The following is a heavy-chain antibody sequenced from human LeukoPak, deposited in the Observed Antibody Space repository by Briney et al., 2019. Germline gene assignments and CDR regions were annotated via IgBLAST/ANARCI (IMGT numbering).Heavy chain of an antibody. CDR2: INPNSGGT. CDR3: ARDLLPYYYGSGENWFDP. CDR1: GYTFTGYY. D-gene: IGHD3-10*01. V-gene: IGHV1-2*02. Sequence: GASVKVSCKASGYTFTGYYMHWVRQAPGQGLEWMGWINPNSGGTNYAQKFQGRVTMTRDTSISTAYMELSRLRSDDTAVYYCARDLLPYYYGSGENWFDPWGQGTLVTVSS. J-gene: IGHJ5*02.